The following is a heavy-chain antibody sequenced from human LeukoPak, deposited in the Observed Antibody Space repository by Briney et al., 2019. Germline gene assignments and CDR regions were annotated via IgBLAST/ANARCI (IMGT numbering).Heavy chain of an antibody. CDR2: IIPIFGTA. J-gene: IGHJ4*02. D-gene: IGHD2-15*01. CDR3: ARGYRGYCGGGSCYLFDY. Sequence: SVKVSCKASGGTFSSYAISWVRQAPGQGLEWMGGIIPIFGTANYAQKFQGRVTITADKSTSTAYMELSSLRSEDTAVYYCARGYRGYCGGGSCYLFDYWGQGTLVTVSS. CDR1: GGTFSSYA. V-gene: IGHV1-69*06.